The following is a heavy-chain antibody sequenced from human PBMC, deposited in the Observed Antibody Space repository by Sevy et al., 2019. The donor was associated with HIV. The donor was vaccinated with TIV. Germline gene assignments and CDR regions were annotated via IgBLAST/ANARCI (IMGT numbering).Heavy chain of an antibody. D-gene: IGHD3-3*01. V-gene: IGHV3-23*01. J-gene: IGHJ5*02. CDR2: ISASGGYT. Sequence: GGSLRLSCAVSGFRFNTYVMSWVRQAPGKGLEWVSSISASGGYTYYADSVKGRFAISRDNSKNTGDLQMNSLRAEDTALYYCAKETTSGYFPWGQGTLVTVSS. CDR3: AKETTSGYFP. CDR1: GFRFNTYV.